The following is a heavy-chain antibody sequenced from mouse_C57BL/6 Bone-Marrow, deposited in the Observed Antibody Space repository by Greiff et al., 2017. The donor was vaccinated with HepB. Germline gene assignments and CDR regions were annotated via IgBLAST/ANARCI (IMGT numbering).Heavy chain of an antibody. J-gene: IGHJ2*01. Sequence: EVQLQESGPGLVKPSQSLSLTCSVTGYSITSGYYWNWIRQFPGNKLEWMGYISYDGSNNYNPSLKNRISITRDTSKNQFFLKLNSVTTEDTATYYCARDYYGPFFDYWGQGTTLTVSS. CDR2: ISYDGSN. CDR3: ARDYYGPFFDY. V-gene: IGHV3-6*01. D-gene: IGHD2-1*01. CDR1: GYSITSGYY.